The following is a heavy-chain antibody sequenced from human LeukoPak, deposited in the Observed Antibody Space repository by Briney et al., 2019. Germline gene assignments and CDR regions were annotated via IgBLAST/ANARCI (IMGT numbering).Heavy chain of an antibody. Sequence: SETLSLTCAVYGGSFSGYYWSWIRQPPGKGLERIGEINHSGSTNYNPSLTSRVTISVDTSKNQFSLKLSSVTAADTAVYYCARGRIGRLIWDYYYYYMDVWGKGTTVTVSS. CDR1: GGSFSGYY. CDR3: ARGRIGRLIWDYYYYYMDV. CDR2: INHSGST. J-gene: IGHJ6*03. D-gene: IGHD3/OR15-3a*01. V-gene: IGHV4-34*01.